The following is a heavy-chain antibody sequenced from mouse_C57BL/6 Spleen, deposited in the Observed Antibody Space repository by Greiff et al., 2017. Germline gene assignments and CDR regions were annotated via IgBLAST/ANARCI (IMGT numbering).Heavy chain of an antibody. CDR2: ISSGSSTI. J-gene: IGHJ2*01. CDR3: ARPGLRRDFDY. D-gene: IGHD2-2*01. Sequence: VQLKESGGGLVKPGGSLKLSCAASGFTFSDYGMHWVRQAPEKGLEWVAYISSGSSTIYYADTVKGRFTISRDNAKNTLFLQMTSLRSEDTAMYYCARPGLRRDFDYWGQGTTLTVSS. CDR1: GFTFSDYG. V-gene: IGHV5-17*01.